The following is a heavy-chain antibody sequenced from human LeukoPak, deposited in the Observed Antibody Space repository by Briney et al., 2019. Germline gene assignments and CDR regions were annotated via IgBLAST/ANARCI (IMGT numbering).Heavy chain of an antibody. Sequence: ASVKVSCKASGYTFTGYYMHWVRQAPGQGLEWMGIINSSGGSTSYAQKFQGRVTMTRDTSTSTVYMELSSLRSEDTAVYYCARGATEVTDAFDIWGQGTMVTVSS. D-gene: IGHD4-23*01. CDR1: GYTFTGYY. V-gene: IGHV1-46*01. CDR2: INSSGGST. CDR3: ARGATEVTDAFDI. J-gene: IGHJ3*02.